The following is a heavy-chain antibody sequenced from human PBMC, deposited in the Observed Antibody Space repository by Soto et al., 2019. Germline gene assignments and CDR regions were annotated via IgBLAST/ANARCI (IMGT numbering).Heavy chain of an antibody. Sequence: GGSLRLSCAASGFTFSSYAMSWVRQAPGKGLEWVSAISGSGGSTYYADSVKGRFTISRDNSKNTLYLQMNSLRAEDTAVYYCAKDVDPNYDSSGYYNYYYYYGMDVWGQGTTVTVSS. CDR3: AKDVDPNYDSSGYYNYYYYYGMDV. CDR1: GFTFSSYA. D-gene: IGHD3-22*01. CDR2: ISGSGGST. V-gene: IGHV3-23*01. J-gene: IGHJ6*02.